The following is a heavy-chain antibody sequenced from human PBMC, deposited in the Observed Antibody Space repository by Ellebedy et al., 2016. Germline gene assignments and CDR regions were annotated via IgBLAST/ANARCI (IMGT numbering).Heavy chain of an antibody. CDR2: ISAGGETT. D-gene: IGHD4-17*01. V-gene: IGHV3-23*01. CDR1: GFTFSNFF. CDR3: RPGHYANL. J-gene: IGHJ4*01. Sequence: GESLKISXAASGFTFSNFFMSWVRRAPGKGLEWVATISAGGETTYFADSMRGRFTVSRDNSKSTLYLHMNSLRVDDTAVYYCRPGHYANLWGQGTLVTGS.